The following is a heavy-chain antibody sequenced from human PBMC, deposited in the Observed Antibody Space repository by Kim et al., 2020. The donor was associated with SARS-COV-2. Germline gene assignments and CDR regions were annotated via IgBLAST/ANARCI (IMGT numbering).Heavy chain of an antibody. CDR1: GGSISSGSYY. Sequence: SETLSLTCTVSGGSISSGSYYWSWIRQPAGKGLEWIGRIYTSGSTNYNPSLKSRVTISVDTSKNQFSLKLSSVTAADTAVYYCARGGYFDWLSTFDYWGQGTLVTVSS. J-gene: IGHJ4*02. CDR3: ARGGYFDWLSTFDY. V-gene: IGHV4-61*02. D-gene: IGHD3-9*01. CDR2: IYTSGST.